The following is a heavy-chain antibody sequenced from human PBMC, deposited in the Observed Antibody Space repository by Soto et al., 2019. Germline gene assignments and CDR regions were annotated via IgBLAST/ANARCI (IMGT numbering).Heavy chain of an antibody. CDR2: IIPILGIA. D-gene: IGHD5-12*01. CDR1: GGTFSSYT. Sequence: QVQLVQSGAEVKKPGSSVKVSCKASGGTFSSYTISWVRQAPGQGLEWMGRIIPILGIANYAQKFQGRVTIXAXISTSTAYMELSSLRSEDTAVYYCARGRDGYNSFDYWGQGTLVTVSS. V-gene: IGHV1-69*02. J-gene: IGHJ4*02. CDR3: ARGRDGYNSFDY.